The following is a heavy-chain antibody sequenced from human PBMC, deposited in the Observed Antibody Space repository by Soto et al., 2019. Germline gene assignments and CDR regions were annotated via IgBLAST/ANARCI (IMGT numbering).Heavy chain of an antibody. J-gene: IGHJ6*03. CDR3: ARHRQWLAAYYYYYMDV. D-gene: IGHD6-19*01. Sequence: SETLSLTCTVSGGSISSSSYYWGWIRQPPGKGLEWIGRIYYSGSTYYNPSLKSRVTISVDTSKNQFSLKLSSVTTADTAVYYCARHRQWLAAYYYYYMDVWGKGTTVTVSS. V-gene: IGHV4-39*01. CDR2: IYYSGST. CDR1: GGSISSSSYY.